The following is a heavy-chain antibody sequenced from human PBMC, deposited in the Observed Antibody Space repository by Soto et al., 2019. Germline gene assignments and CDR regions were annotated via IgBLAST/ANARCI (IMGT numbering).Heavy chain of an antibody. J-gene: IGHJ4*02. CDR3: ARGAGFNVEMATILFH. V-gene: IGHV3-30-3*01. Sequence: VGSLRLSCASSVFTFSSYAMHCVRHSPGKWLEWVAVISYDGSNKYYADSVKGRFTISRDNSKNTLYLQMNSLRAEDTAVYYCARGAGFNVEMATILFHRGQGTRVTVS. CDR1: VFTFSSYA. CDR2: ISYDGSNK. D-gene: IGHD5-12*01.